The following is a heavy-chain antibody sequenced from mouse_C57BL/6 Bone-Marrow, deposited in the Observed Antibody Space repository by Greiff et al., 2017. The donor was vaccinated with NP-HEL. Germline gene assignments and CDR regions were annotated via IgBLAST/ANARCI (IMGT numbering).Heavy chain of an antibody. D-gene: IGHD2-4*01. CDR1: GYTFTSYW. J-gene: IGHJ3*01. V-gene: IGHV1-69*01. Sequence: VQLQQPGAELVMPGASVKLSCKASGYTFTSYWMHWVKQRPGQGLEWIGEIDPSDSYTNYNQKFKGKSTLTVDKSSSTAYMQLSSLTSEDSAVYYCAVYYEYDPDWGQGTLVTVSA. CDR3: AVYYEYDPD. CDR2: IDPSDSYT.